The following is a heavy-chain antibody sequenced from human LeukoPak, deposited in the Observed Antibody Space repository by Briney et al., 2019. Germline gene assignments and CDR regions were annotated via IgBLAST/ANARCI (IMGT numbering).Heavy chain of an antibody. D-gene: IGHD3-3*01. V-gene: IGHV1-18*01. CDR1: GYTFTSYG. CDR3: ARGRNDFWSGSGPDY. Sequence: GASVKVSCKASGYTFTSYGISWVRQAPGQGLEWMGWISAYNGNTNYAQKLQGRVTMTTDTSTSTAYMELRSLRSDDTAVYYCARGRNDFWSGSGPDYWGQGTLVTVSS. J-gene: IGHJ4*02. CDR2: ISAYNGNT.